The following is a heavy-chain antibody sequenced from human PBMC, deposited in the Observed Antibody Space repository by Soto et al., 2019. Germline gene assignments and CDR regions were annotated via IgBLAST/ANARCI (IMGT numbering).Heavy chain of an antibody. CDR2: ISAYNGNT. V-gene: IGHV1-18*01. D-gene: IGHD3-10*01. J-gene: IGHJ4*02. Sequence: ASVKVSCKASGYTFTSYGISWVRQAPGQGLEWMGWISAYNGNTNYAQKLQGRVTMTTDTSTSTAYMELRSPRSDDTAVYYCAREGMVRGVRKTTPFDYWGQGTLVTVSS. CDR3: AREGMVRGVRKTTPFDY. CDR1: GYTFTSYG.